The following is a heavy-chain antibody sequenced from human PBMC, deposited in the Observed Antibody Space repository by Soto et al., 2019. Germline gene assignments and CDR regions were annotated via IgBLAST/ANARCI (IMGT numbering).Heavy chain of an antibody. CDR1: GGTFSSYA. V-gene: IGHV1-69*13. CDR2: IIPIFGTA. J-gene: IGHJ6*02. D-gene: IGHD2-21*02. Sequence: GASVKVSCKASGGTFSSYAISWVRQAPGQGLEWMGGIIPIFGTANYAQKFQGRVTITADESTSTAYMELSSLRSEDTAVYYCARVVVVTRHIGGPTYYYYGMDVWGQGTTVTAP. CDR3: ARVVVVTRHIGGPTYYYYGMDV.